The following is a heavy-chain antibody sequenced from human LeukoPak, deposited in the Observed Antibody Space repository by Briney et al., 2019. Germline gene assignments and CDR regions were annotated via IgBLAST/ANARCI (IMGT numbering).Heavy chain of an antibody. D-gene: IGHD3-22*01. CDR1: GGSISSSSYY. V-gene: IGHV4-39*07. CDR2: IYYSGST. Sequence: SETLSLTCTVSGGSISSSSYYWGWIRQPPGKGLEWIGSIYYSGSTYYNPSLKSRVTISVDTSKNQFSLKLSSVTAADTAVYYCARVRPDYYDSSGYVGFSYFDYWGQGTLVTVSS. J-gene: IGHJ4*02. CDR3: ARVRPDYYDSSGYVGFSYFDY.